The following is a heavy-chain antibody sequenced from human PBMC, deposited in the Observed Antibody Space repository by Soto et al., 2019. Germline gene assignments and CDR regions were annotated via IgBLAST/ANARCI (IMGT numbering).Heavy chain of an antibody. J-gene: IGHJ4*02. V-gene: IGHV3-30-3*01. CDR1: GFTFSSYA. CDR2: ISYDGSNK. Sequence: PGGSLRLSCAASGFTFSSYAMRWVRQAPGKGLEWVAVISYDGSNKYYADSVKGRFTISRDNAKNSLYLHMNSLRAEDTAVYYCVRDLSGTSVDYWGQGTLVTVSS. D-gene: IGHD2-15*01. CDR3: VRDLSGTSVDY.